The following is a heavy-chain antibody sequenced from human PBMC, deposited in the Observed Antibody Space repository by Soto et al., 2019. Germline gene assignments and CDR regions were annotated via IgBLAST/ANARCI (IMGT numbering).Heavy chain of an antibody. D-gene: IGHD6-19*01. CDR3: ARDRGVAPLVAGNTHYSYYFDV. CDR1: GYSFANYG. J-gene: IGHJ6*03. CDR2: ISAYNGNT. V-gene: IGHV1-18*01. Sequence: QYRLVQPGVEVKKPGASVRVSCQASGYSFANYGITWVRQAPGQVCARVGWISAYNGNTNYAKKFQGRVTLTTYASTSTAYVVLRCMRSDATAVYYCARDRGVAPLVAGNTHYSYYFDVWGKGTTVTVSS.